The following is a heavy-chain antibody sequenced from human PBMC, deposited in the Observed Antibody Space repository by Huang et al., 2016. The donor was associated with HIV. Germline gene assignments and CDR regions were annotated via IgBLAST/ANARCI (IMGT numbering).Heavy chain of an antibody. Sequence: QVQLVQSGAEVKKPGSSVKVSCKASGGTFTNYAINWVRHAPGQGLEWMGGTIPVFGTINYAQKFQGRVTISADKSTSTAYMELNNLRSEDTAVFYCAGGYFTRPNYAMDVWGQGTTVTVSS. CDR1: GGTFTNYA. D-gene: IGHD1-26*01. V-gene: IGHV1-69*06. J-gene: IGHJ6*02. CDR3: AGGYFTRPNYAMDV. CDR2: TIPVFGTI.